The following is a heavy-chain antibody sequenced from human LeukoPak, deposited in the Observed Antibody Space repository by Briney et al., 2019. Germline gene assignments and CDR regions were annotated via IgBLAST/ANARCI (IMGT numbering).Heavy chain of an antibody. Sequence: ASVKVSCKASGYTFTGYYMHWVRQAPGQGLEWMGWINPNSGATNYAQKFQGRVTMTRDTSISTAYMELSRLRSDDTAVYYCARGVSLTYYDILTGYCNYWGQGTLVTVSS. CDR1: GYTFTGYY. V-gene: IGHV1-2*02. D-gene: IGHD3-9*01. J-gene: IGHJ4*02. CDR2: INPNSGAT. CDR3: ARGVSLTYYDILTGYCNY.